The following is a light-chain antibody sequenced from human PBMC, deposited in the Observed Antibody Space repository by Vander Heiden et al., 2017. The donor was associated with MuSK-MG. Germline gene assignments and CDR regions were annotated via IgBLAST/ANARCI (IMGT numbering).Light chain of an antibody. V-gene: IGLV2-8*01. CDR3: SSYEGSNNLVV. CDR2: EVS. J-gene: IGLJ2*01. Sequence: QSALTQPPSPSGSPGQSVTISCTGTSSDVGGYNYVSWYQQHPGKAPKLMSYEVSKRPSGVPDRFSGSKSGNTASLTVSGLQAEDEADYYCSSYEGSNNLVVCGGGTKLTGL. CDR1: SSDVGGYNY.